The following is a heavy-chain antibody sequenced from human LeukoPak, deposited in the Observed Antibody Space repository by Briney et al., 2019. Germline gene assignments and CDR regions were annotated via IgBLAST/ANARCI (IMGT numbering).Heavy chain of an antibody. D-gene: IGHD6-19*01. CDR3: ARGYSNGWFFFDY. CDR2: IYSGAGT. CDR1: GFTVSGNY. V-gene: IGHV3-53*01. J-gene: IGHJ4*02. Sequence: GGSLRLSCAASGFTVSGNYMSWVRQAPGKGLEWVSLIYSGAGTYYADSVKGRFTISRHNSKNTLHLQMNSLRAEDTAVYYCARGYSNGWFFFDYWGQGTLVTVSS.